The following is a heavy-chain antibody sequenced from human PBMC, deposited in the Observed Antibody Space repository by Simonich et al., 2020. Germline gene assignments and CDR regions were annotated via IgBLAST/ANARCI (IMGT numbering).Heavy chain of an antibody. CDR1: GFPCSSYW. D-gene: IGHD7-27*01. CDR2: IKQDGSEK. V-gene: IGHV3-7*01. CDR3: ARDGLGTAYYYYMDV. Sequence: EVQLVESGGGLVQPGGSLRLSCAASGFPCSSYWMSWVRQAPGKGLEWVSNIKQDGSEKYYVDSVKGRFTISRDNAKNSLYLQMNSLRAEDTAVYYCARDGLGTAYYYYMDVWGKGTTVTVSS. J-gene: IGHJ6*03.